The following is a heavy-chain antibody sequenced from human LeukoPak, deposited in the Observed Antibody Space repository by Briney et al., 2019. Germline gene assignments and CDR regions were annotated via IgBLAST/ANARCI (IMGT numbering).Heavy chain of an antibody. CDR2: IYYTGST. J-gene: IGHJ4*02. D-gene: IGHD3-22*01. V-gene: IGHV4-59*01. Sequence: SETLSLTCTVSGGSISTYYWSWIRQPPGKGLEWIGYIYYTGSTSYNPSLKSRVTISVDTSKNQFSLKLSSVTAADTAVYYCARGGWNKFDYWGQGTLVTVSS. CDR3: ARGGWNKFDY. CDR1: GGSISTYY.